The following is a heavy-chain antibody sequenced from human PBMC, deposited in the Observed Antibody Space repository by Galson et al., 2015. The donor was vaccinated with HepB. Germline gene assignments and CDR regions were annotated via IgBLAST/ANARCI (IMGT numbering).Heavy chain of an antibody. CDR2: IIPIFGTA. V-gene: IGHV1-69*06. D-gene: IGHD6-13*01. CDR3: AREGAAAGRGGWFDP. CDR1: GGTFSSYA. Sequence: SVKVSCKASGGTFSSYAISWVRQAPGQGLEWMGGIIPIFGTANYAQKFQGRVTITADKSTSTAYMELSSLRSEDTAVYYCAREGAAAGRGGWFDPWGQGTLVTVSS. J-gene: IGHJ5*02.